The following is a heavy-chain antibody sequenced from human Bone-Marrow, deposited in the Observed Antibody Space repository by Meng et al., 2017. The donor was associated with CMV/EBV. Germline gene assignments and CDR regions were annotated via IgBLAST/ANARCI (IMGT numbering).Heavy chain of an antibody. CDR3: AREQSGSYGLDV. J-gene: IGHJ6*02. Sequence: GESLKISCAASGFTVSSNYMSWVRQAPGKGLEWVSVIYSGGSTYYADSVKCRFTISRDNSKNTLYLQMNSLRAEDTAVYYCAREQSGSYGLDVWGQGTTVTVSS. D-gene: IGHD1-26*01. V-gene: IGHV3-53*01. CDR1: GFTVSSNY. CDR2: IYSGGST.